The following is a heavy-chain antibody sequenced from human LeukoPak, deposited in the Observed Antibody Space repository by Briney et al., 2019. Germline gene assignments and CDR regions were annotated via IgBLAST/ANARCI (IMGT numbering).Heavy chain of an antibody. D-gene: IGHD3-10*01. CDR2: INHSGNT. Sequence: SETLSLTCAVYGGSFSGYYWSWIRQPPGKGLEWIGEINHSGNTNYNPSLKSRVTISVDTSKNQFSLKLSSVTAADTAVYYCASWNYYGSGSYYTDHYYMDVWGKGTTVTVSS. J-gene: IGHJ6*03. V-gene: IGHV4-34*01. CDR1: GGSFSGYY. CDR3: ASWNYYGSGSYYTDHYYMDV.